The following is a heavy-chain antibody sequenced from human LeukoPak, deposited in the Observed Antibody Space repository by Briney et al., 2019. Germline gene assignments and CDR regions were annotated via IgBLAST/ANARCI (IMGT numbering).Heavy chain of an antibody. CDR1: GFAFTDYA. V-gene: IGHV3-23*01. J-gene: IGHJ3*02. D-gene: IGHD6-13*01. CDR2: ITDSGGAT. CDR3: AKAYTRSWYAAFDI. Sequence: GGSLRLSCAASGFAFTDYAISWVHQAPGKGLEWVSAITDSGGATYYADSVKGRFTISRDNSKNTLYLQMNSLRGDDTAIYYCAKAYTRSWYAAFDIWGQGTMVTISS.